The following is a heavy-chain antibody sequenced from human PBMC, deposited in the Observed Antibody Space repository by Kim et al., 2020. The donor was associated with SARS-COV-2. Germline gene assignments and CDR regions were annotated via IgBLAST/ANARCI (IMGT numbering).Heavy chain of an antibody. Sequence: SETLSLTCTVSGGSISSSSYYWGWIRQPPGKGLEWIGSIYYSGSTYYNPSLKSRVTISVDTSKNQFSLKLSSVTAADTAVYYCARGPLPAYCGGDCFSSAFDYWGQGTLVTVSS. CDR1: GGSISSSSYY. J-gene: IGHJ4*02. CDR2: IYYSGST. V-gene: IGHV4-39*07. D-gene: IGHD2-21*02. CDR3: ARGPLPAYCGGDCFSSAFDY.